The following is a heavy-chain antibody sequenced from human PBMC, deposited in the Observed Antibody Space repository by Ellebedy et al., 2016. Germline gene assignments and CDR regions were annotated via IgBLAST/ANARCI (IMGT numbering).Heavy chain of an antibody. CDR3: ARGQEGSGSSCYDLCWFDP. Sequence: ASVKVSCXASGYTFTSYGISWVRQAPGQGLEWLGWISAYNGNTNYAQNLQGRVTMTTDTSTSTAYMELRSLRSDDTAVYYCARGQEGSGSSCYDLCWFDPWGQGTLITVSS. CDR1: GYTFTSYG. CDR2: ISAYNGNT. J-gene: IGHJ5*02. D-gene: IGHD2-15*01. V-gene: IGHV1-18*01.